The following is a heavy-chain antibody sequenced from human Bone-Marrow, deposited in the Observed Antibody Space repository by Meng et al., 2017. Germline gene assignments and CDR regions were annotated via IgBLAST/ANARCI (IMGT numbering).Heavy chain of an antibody. CDR2: ISGSGGST. J-gene: IGHJ4*02. V-gene: IGHV3-23*01. CDR3: ANHYDFWSGYYRTTHFDY. Sequence: GESLKISCAASGFTFSSYAMSWVRQAPGKGLEWVSAISGSGGSTYYADSVKGRFTISSDNSKNALYLQMNSLRAEDTDVYYCANHYDFWSGYYRTTHFDYWGQGTLVTVSS. CDR1: GFTFSSYA. D-gene: IGHD3-3*01.